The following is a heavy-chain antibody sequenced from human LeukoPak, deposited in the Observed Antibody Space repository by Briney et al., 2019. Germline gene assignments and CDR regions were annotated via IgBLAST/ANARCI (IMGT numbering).Heavy chain of an antibody. J-gene: IGHJ5*02. CDR3: AASGYDFWSGYRGRLESRWFDP. Sequence: SVKVSCKASGYTFTSYGISWVRQAPGQGLEWMGGIIPIFGTANYAQKFQGRVTITTDESTSTAYMELSSLRSEDTAVYYCAASGYDFWSGYRGRLESRWFDPWGQGTLVTVSS. V-gene: IGHV1-69*05. D-gene: IGHD3-3*01. CDR1: GYTFTSYG. CDR2: IIPIFGTA.